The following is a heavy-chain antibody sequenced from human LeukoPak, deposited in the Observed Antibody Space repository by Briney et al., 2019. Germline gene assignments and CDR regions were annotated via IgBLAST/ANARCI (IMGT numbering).Heavy chain of an antibody. D-gene: IGHD3-10*01. J-gene: IGHJ4*02. CDR1: GFTFSSYE. CDR3: ARWFGELNYFDY. V-gene: IGHV3-48*03. Sequence: GGSLRLSCAASGFTFSSYEMNWVRQAPGKGLEWVSYISSSGSTIYYADSVKGRFTISRDNSKNTLYLQMNSLRAEDTAVYYCARWFGELNYFDYWGQGTLVTVSS. CDR2: ISSSGSTI.